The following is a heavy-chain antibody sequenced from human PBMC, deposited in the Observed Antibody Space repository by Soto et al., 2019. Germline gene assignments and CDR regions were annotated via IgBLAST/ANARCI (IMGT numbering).Heavy chain of an antibody. CDR3: AKDYYDSSGYSYFDY. V-gene: IGHV3-23*01. CDR2: ISGSGGST. CDR1: GFTFSNYA. Sequence: GGSLRLSXAASGFTFSNYAMSWVRQPPGKGLEWVSAISGSGGSTYYADSVKGRFTISRDNSKNMLYLQMNSVRAEDTAVYYCAKDYYDSSGYSYFDYWGQGTQVTVSS. J-gene: IGHJ4*02. D-gene: IGHD3-22*01.